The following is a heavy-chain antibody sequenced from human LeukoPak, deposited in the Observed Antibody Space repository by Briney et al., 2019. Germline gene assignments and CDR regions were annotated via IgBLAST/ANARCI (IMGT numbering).Heavy chain of an antibody. CDR3: ARDRVAYSSSDHFDY. D-gene: IGHD6-13*01. V-gene: IGHV3-21*01. CDR1: GFTFSSYG. J-gene: IGHJ4*02. CDR2: ISSGSTYI. Sequence: RGSLRLSCAAPGFTFSSYGMNWVRQAPGKGLECVSSISSGSTYIYYADSVKGRFTTSRDNAKNSLYLQMNSLRAEDTAVYYCARDRVAYSSSDHFDYGGQGTLVTVS.